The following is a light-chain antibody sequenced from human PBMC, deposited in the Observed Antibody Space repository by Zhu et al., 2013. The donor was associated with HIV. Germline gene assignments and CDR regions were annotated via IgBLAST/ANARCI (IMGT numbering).Light chain of an antibody. J-gene: IGKJ4*01. CDR3: QDYNTVPLS. CDR2: GAS. V-gene: IGKV1-27*01. Sequence: DIQMTQSPSSLSASVGDRVSITCRASQDINNYLAWYQQKPGKIPRLLLYGASTLRSGVPSRFSGVRSGTNFTLTINTFQPDDVATYYCQDYNTVPLSFGGGTKVDVK. CDR1: QDINNY.